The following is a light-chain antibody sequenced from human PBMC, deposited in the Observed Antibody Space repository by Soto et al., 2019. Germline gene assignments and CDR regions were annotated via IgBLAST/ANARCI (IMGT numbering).Light chain of an antibody. CDR2: GAS. CDR1: QSVSSSY. V-gene: IGKV3-20*01. Sequence: EIVLTQSPGTLSLSPGERATLSCRASQSVSSSYLAWYQQKPGQAPRLLIYGASSRATGIPDRFSGSGSGTDFALTISRLGAEDFAVYYCQQYVSSPTFGGGTKVEIK. CDR3: QQYVSSPT. J-gene: IGKJ4*01.